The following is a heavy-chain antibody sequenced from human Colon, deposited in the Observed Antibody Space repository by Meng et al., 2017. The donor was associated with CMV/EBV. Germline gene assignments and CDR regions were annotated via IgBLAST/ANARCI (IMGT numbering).Heavy chain of an antibody. J-gene: IGHJ5*02. Sequence: GGSLRLSCAASGFTFSAYPIHWVRQAPGKGLEWVAIISHDGTKRYYAQSVKGRFTISRDNSQNTVTVQMNSLRGDDTAVYYCASGSNASFDPWGQGTWVTVSS. D-gene: IGHD4-11*01. CDR2: ISHDGTKR. CDR1: GFTFSAYP. V-gene: IGHV3-30*04. CDR3: ASGSNASFDP.